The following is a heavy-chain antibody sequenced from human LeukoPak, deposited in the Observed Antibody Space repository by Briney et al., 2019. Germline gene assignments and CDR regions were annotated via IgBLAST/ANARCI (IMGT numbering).Heavy chain of an antibody. Sequence: SETLSLTRTVSGGSVSSNAYYWGWIRQTPGKGLEWIGNAYFSGHKYYNPSLKSRVTIFVDTSKNEFSLKLSSVTAADTAVYYCARLGGYNLSRNAFDIWGRGTLVTVSS. CDR2: AYFSGHK. V-gene: IGHV4-39*01. CDR1: GGSVSSNAYY. CDR3: ARLGGYNLSRNAFDI. D-gene: IGHD5-24*01. J-gene: IGHJ3*02.